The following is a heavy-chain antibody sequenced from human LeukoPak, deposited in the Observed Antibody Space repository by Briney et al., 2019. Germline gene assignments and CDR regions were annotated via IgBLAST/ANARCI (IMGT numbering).Heavy chain of an antibody. Sequence: GGSLRLSCAASGFTFSSYGMHWVRQAPGKGLEWVAVISYDGSNKYYADSVKGRFTISRDNSKNTLYLQMNSLRAEDTAVYYCAKNGMDVWGQGTTVTVSS. J-gene: IGHJ6*02. CDR3: AKNGMDV. CDR1: GFTFSSYG. V-gene: IGHV3-30*18. CDR2: ISYDGSNK.